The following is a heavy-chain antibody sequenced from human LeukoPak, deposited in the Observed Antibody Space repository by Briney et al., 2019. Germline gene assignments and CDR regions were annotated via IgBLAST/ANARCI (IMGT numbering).Heavy chain of an antibody. V-gene: IGHV4-59*08. CDR2: IYYSGST. Sequence: SETLSLTCTVSGGSISSYYWSWIRQPPGKGLEWIGYIYYSGSTNYNPSLKSRVTISVDTSKNQFSLKLSSVTAADTAVYYCARTSYYDSSGYSHYAFDIWGQGTMVTVSS. J-gene: IGHJ3*02. D-gene: IGHD3-22*01. CDR3: ARTSYYDSSGYSHYAFDI. CDR1: GGSISSYY.